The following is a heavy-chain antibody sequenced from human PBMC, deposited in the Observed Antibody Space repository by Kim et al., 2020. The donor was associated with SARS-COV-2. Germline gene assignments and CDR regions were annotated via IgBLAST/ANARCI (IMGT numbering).Heavy chain of an antibody. CDR3: ASLSFSSSPFDY. V-gene: IGHV3-30*01. J-gene: IGHJ4*02. Sequence: KYYSGYVEGRFTITRDNSKNTLYQQMISMRGVDTAVYYCASLSFSSSPFDYWGQGTLVTVSS. D-gene: IGHD6-13*01. CDR2: K.